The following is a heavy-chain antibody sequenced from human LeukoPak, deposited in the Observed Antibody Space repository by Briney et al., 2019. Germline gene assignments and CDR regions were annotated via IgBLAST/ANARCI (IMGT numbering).Heavy chain of an antibody. CDR1: GDSIRSNSW. D-gene: IGHD3-16*01. Sequence: SETLSLTCAVSGDSIRSNSWWSWVRQSPGKGLEWIGEIYHSGITNYNPSLKSRITMSIDTSQKKFSLRVISVTAADTAVYYCARASEGIGYFDTWGRGSLVTVSS. CDR2: IYHSGIT. V-gene: IGHV4-4*02. J-gene: IGHJ4*02. CDR3: ARASEGIGYFDT.